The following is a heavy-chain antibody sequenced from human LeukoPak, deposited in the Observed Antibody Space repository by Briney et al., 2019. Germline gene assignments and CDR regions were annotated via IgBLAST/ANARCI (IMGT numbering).Heavy chain of an antibody. Sequence: GASVKVSCKASGYTFTTYGISWVRQAPGQGLEWMGWISAYNGNTNYALKLQGRVTLTTDTSTSTAYMELKSLTSDDTAVYYCATDTYYSDTGGYPGDYWGQGTLVTVSS. CDR3: ATDTYYSDTGGYPGDY. CDR1: GYTFTTYG. V-gene: IGHV1-18*01. D-gene: IGHD3-22*01. J-gene: IGHJ4*02. CDR2: ISAYNGNT.